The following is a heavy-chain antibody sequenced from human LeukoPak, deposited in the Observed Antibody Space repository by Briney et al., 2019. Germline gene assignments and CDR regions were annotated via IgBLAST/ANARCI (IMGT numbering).Heavy chain of an antibody. Sequence: GGSLRLSCAASGFNFNHATMTWVRQAPGKGLEWVGRIKSQTEGETTDFSAPVKGRFTISRDDSKNTLYLQMNSLKTEDTAVYYCAGITAAFDFWGQGTLVTVSS. CDR2: IKSQTEGETT. CDR3: AGITAAFDF. CDR1: GFNFNHAT. V-gene: IGHV3-15*01. J-gene: IGHJ4*02. D-gene: IGHD1-20*01.